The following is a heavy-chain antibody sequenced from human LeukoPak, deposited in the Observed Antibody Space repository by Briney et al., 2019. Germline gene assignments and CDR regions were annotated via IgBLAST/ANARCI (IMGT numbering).Heavy chain of an antibody. CDR3: AKVAGKDGYKDYHDR. Sequence: PGGSLRLSCAASGFTFRNSAMSWVRQAPGKGLEWVSTISNSGDRPLYPDSVWGRFSISRDNYRDSVYLQMNSLRTEDTAVYFCAKVAGKDGYKDYHDRWGQGTLVIVSP. V-gene: IGHV3-23*01. CDR1: GFTFRNSA. CDR2: ISNSGDRP. D-gene: IGHD5-24*01. J-gene: IGHJ5*02.